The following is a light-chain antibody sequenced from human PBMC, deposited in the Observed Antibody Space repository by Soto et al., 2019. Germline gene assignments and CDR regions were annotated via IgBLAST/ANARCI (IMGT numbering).Light chain of an antibody. V-gene: IGKV1-17*01. CDR2: AAS. CDR1: QGIRNE. Sequence: DIQMTQSPSSRSASVGDRVTITCRASQGIRNELCWYQQKTGKAPKRLIYAASHLQSGAPTRFSGSGSGTEFTLTLSSLQPEDFATYYCPQHNSSPPTFGRAPTLDIK. CDR3: PQHNSSPPT. J-gene: IGKJ4*01.